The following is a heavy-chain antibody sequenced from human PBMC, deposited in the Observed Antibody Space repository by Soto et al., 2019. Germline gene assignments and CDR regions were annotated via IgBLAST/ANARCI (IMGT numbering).Heavy chain of an antibody. Sequence: QVQLVQSGAEVKKPGSSVKVSCKVSGGTFSSHSINWVRQAPGQGPEWMGGIIPSVGTENYAQKFQGRVTITADESTSTAYMELSSLTSEDTALYYCSTSVSCSTTRCYYDSGLDVWGQGTTVIVSS. J-gene: IGHJ6*02. CDR3: STSVSCSTTRCYYDSGLDV. CDR2: IIPSVGTE. V-gene: IGHV1-69*01. CDR1: GGTFSSHS. D-gene: IGHD2-2*01.